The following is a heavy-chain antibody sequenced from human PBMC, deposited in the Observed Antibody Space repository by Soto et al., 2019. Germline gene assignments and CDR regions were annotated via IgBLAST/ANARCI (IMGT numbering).Heavy chain of an antibody. J-gene: IGHJ3*02. V-gene: IGHV4-34*01. Sequence: FEIISLTWSFFGDYIIGYYWSWVSQPPGKGLEWIGEIYHSGSTNYNPSLKSRVTISVDKSKNQFSLKLSSVTAADTAVYYCARSSGVGDAFDIWGQGTMVPVSS. D-gene: IGHD7-27*01. CDR1: GDYIIGYY. CDR2: IYHSGST. CDR3: ARSSGVGDAFDI.